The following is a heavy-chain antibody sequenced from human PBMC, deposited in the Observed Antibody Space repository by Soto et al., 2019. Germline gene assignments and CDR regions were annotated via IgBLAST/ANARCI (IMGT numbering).Heavy chain of an antibody. Sequence: EVQLVESGGGLVKPGGSLRLSCAASGFTFSSYSMNWVRQAPGKGLEWVSSISSSSSYIYYADSVKGRFTISRDNAKNSLYLQMNSLRAEDTAVYYCARYTDCIVVVPAAMWGQGTLVTVSS. CDR3: ARYTDCIVVVPAAM. J-gene: IGHJ4*02. V-gene: IGHV3-21*01. CDR2: ISSSSSYI. D-gene: IGHD2-2*01. CDR1: GFTFSSYS.